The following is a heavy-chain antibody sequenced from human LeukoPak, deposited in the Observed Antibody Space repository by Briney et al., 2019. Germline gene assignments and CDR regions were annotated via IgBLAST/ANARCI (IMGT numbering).Heavy chain of an antibody. J-gene: IGHJ4*02. D-gene: IGHD3-3*02. Sequence: SETLSLTCTISGGSISSSSYYWGWIRQPPGKGLEWIGSIYYSGSTYYNPSLKSRVTISVDTSKNQFSLKLSSVTAADTAVYYCASLARSYPPGDYWGQGTLVTVSS. CDR2: IYYSGST. CDR3: ASLARSYPPGDY. CDR1: GGSISSSSYY. V-gene: IGHV4-39*01.